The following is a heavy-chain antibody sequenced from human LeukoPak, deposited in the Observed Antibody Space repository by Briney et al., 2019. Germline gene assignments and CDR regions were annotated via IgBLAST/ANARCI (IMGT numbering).Heavy chain of an antibody. CDR3: AGVRPRVRAAAYYYFDY. CDR2: IYYIGST. D-gene: IGHD2-2*01. Sequence: SETLSLTCTVSGGSISSYYWSWIRQPPGKGLEWIGYIYYIGSTNYNPSLKSRVTISVDRSKNQFSLKLSSVTAADTAVYYCAGVRPRVRAAAYYYFDYWGQGTLVTVSS. V-gene: IGHV4-59*12. J-gene: IGHJ4*02. CDR1: GGSISSYY.